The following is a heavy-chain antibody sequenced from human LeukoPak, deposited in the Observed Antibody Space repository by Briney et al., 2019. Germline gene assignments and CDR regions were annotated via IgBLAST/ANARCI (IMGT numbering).Heavy chain of an antibody. CDR1: GLTFSSYA. Sequence: GGSLRLSCAASGLTFSSYAMSWVRQAPGKGLEWVASIKQDGSEKYYVDSVKGRFTISRDNAKNSLYLQMNSLRAEDTAVYYCARDGTSIVGSLDYWGEGTLVSVSS. J-gene: IGHJ4*02. CDR2: IKQDGSEK. CDR3: ARDGTSIVGSLDY. D-gene: IGHD1-26*01. V-gene: IGHV3-7*03.